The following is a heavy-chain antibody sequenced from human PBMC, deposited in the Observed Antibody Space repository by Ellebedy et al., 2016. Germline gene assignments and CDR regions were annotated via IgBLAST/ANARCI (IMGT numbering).Heavy chain of an antibody. D-gene: IGHD6-13*01. CDR3: AKTGSSSWWDY. J-gene: IGHJ4*02. CDR1: GFTFSTYS. V-gene: IGHV3-48*04. CDR2: ISSSSDTI. Sequence: GESLKISXAASGFTFSTYSMNWIRQAPGKGLEWVSYISSSSDTIYYADSVKGRFTISRDNAKNSLYLQMKTLGAEDTAVYYCAKTGSSSWWDYWGQGTLVTVSS.